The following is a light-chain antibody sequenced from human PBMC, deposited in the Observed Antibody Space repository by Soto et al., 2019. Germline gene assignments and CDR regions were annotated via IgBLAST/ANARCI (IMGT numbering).Light chain of an antibody. J-gene: IGLJ1*01. CDR3: SSYTSTNTLEV. CDR2: EVN. CDR1: SSDVGGYHY. Sequence: SLLAHPGSMCRTPGQPIPISCTGTSSDVGGYHYVSWYQHHPGKAPKLMIYEVNYRPSGVPNRFCGSKSGNTASLTISGLQAEDEADYYCSSYTSTNTLEVFGTGTKVTVL. V-gene: IGLV2-14*01.